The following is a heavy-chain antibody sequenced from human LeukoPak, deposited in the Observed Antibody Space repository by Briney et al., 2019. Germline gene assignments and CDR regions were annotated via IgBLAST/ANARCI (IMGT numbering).Heavy chain of an antibody. J-gene: IGHJ4*02. D-gene: IGHD1-26*01. Sequence: SETLSLTCTVSGGSISSGSYYWSWIRQPAGKGLEWIGRIYTSGSTNYNPSLKSRVTMSVDTSKNQFSLKLSSVTAADTAAYYCARDGSSGSYVFDYWGQGTLVTVSS. CDR3: ARDGSSGSYVFDY. V-gene: IGHV4-61*02. CDR1: GGSISSGSYY. CDR2: IYTSGST.